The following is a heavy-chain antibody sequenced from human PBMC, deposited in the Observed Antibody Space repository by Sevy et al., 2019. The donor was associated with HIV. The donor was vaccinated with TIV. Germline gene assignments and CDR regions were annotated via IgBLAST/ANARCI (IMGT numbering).Heavy chain of an antibody. Sequence: ASVKVSCKASGYTFTGYYMHWVRQAPGQGLEWMGWINPNSGGTNYAQKFQGRVTMTRDTSISTAYMGLSRLRSDDTAVYYCARAWGAVTTGYYYYGMDVWGQGTTVTVSS. CDR3: ARAWGAVTTGYYYYGMDV. D-gene: IGHD4-4*01. V-gene: IGHV1-2*02. J-gene: IGHJ6*02. CDR2: INPNSGGT. CDR1: GYTFTGYY.